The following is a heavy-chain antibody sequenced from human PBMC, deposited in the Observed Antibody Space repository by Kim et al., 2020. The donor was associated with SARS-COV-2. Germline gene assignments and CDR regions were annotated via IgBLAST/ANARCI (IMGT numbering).Heavy chain of an antibody. J-gene: IGHJ3*02. CDR1: GGSISSYY. Sequence: SQTLSLTCTVSGGSISSYYWSWIRQPPGKGLEWIGYIYYSGSTNYNPSLKSRVTISVDTSKNQFSLKLSSVTAADTAVYYCARGGSDYYVTYAFDIWGQGTMVTVSS. D-gene: IGHD3-10*02. CDR2: IYYSGST. CDR3: ARGGSDYYVTYAFDI. V-gene: IGHV4-59*01.